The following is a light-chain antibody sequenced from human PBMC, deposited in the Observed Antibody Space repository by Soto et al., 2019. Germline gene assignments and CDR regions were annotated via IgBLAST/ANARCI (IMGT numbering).Light chain of an antibody. CDR1: QSVSRY. CDR2: DSS. V-gene: IGKV3-15*01. Sequence: IVMTQSPATLSASPGEGVTLSCRSSQSVSRYFAWYQQKPGQAPRLLIYDSSTRATGIPARFSGSGSGTDFTLTISSLQSEDFAIYYCQHYNHWPVTFGGGTKVETK. J-gene: IGKJ4*01. CDR3: QHYNHWPVT.